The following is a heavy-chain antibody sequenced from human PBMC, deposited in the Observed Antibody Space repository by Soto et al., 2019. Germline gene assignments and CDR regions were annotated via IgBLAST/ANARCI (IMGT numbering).Heavy chain of an antibody. CDR2: INPNSGGT. V-gene: IGHV1-2*04. CDR3: ARAYSGYDDAFDI. CDR1: GYTFTGYY. Sequence: ASVKVSCKASGYTFTGYYMHWVRQAPGQGLEWMGWINPNSGGTNYAQKFQGWVTMTRDTSISTAYMELSRLRSDDTAVYYCARAYSGYDDAFDIWGQGTMVTVS. J-gene: IGHJ3*02. D-gene: IGHD5-12*01.